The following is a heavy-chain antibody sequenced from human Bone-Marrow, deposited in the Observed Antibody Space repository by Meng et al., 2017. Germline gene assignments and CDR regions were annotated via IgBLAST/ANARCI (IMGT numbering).Heavy chain of an antibody. Sequence: GESLKISCEASGFTFSGYWMHWVRQVPGKGLVWVARIDGDGSTTKYADFVKGRFTISRDDAKNTLYLQMNSLRAEDTAVYYCARELDGVVVARDAFDIWGQGTMVTVSS. V-gene: IGHV3-74*03. J-gene: IGHJ3*02. CDR3: ARELDGVVVARDAFDI. CDR1: GFTFSGYW. D-gene: IGHD2-15*01. CDR2: IDGDGSTT.